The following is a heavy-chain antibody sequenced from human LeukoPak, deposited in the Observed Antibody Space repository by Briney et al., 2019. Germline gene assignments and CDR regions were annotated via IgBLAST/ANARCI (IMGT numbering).Heavy chain of an antibody. Sequence: GASVKFSCKASGYTFTSYGISWVRQAPGQGLEWMGWISAYNGNTNYAQKLQGRVTMTTDTSTSTAYMELRSLRSDDTAVYYCARDLSTIFGVVIYFDYWGQGTLVTVSS. CDR1: GYTFTSYG. CDR3: ARDLSTIFGVVIYFDY. V-gene: IGHV1-18*01. CDR2: ISAYNGNT. D-gene: IGHD3-3*01. J-gene: IGHJ4*02.